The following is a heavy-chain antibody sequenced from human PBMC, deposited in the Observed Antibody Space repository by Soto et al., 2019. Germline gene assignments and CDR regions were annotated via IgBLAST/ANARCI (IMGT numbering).Heavy chain of an antibody. J-gene: IGHJ6*02. CDR2: ISYDGSNK. CDR1: GFTFSSYA. V-gene: IGHV3-30-3*01. Sequence: QVQLVESGGGVVQPGRSLRLSCAASGFTFSSYAMHWVRQAPGKGLEWVAVISYDGSNKYYADSVKGRFTISRDNSKNTLYLQMNSLRAEDTAVYHCARSGYSSSSGYYYYGMDVWGQGTTVTVSS. D-gene: IGHD6-6*01. CDR3: ARSGYSSSSGYYYYGMDV.